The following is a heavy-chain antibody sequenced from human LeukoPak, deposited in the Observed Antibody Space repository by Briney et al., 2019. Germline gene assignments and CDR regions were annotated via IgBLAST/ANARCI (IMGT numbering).Heavy chain of an antibody. CDR3: ARVMIVADAFDI. D-gene: IGHD3-22*01. CDR2: IYSGGST. Sequence: PGGSLRLSCAASGFTVSSNYMSWVRQAPGKGLEWVPVIYSGGSTYYADSVKGRFTISRDNSKNTLYLQMNSLRAEDTAVYYCARVMIVADAFDIWGQGTMVTVSS. J-gene: IGHJ3*02. CDR1: GFTVSSNY. V-gene: IGHV3-66*01.